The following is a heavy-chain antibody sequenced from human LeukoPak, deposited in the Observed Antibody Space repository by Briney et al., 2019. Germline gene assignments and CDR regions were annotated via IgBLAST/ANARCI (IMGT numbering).Heavy chain of an antibody. CDR2: IYTSGST. CDR1: GGSISSYY. CDR3: ASTGDEGTKIHYFDY. J-gene: IGHJ4*02. V-gene: IGHV4-4*07. Sequence: SETLSLTCTVSGGSISSYYWSWIRQPAGKGLEWIGRIYTSGSTNYNPSLKSRVTMSVDTSKNQFSLKLSSVTAADTAVYYCASTGDEGTKIHYFDYWGQGTLVTVSS. D-gene: IGHD2-8*01.